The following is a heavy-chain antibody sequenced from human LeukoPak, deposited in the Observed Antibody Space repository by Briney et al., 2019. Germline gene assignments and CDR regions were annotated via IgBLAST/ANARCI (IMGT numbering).Heavy chain of an antibody. CDR2: ISGDESST. Sequence: GGSPRLSCAASGFTVSSNYMSWVRQAPGKGLVWVSRISGDESSTSYADSVKGRFTISRDNAKNTLFLQMNSLRAEDTAVYYCAGGSTLDRGLVYYWGQGTLVTVSS. V-gene: IGHV3-74*01. CDR3: AGGSTLDRGLVYY. J-gene: IGHJ4*02. CDR1: GFTVSSNY. D-gene: IGHD3-10*01.